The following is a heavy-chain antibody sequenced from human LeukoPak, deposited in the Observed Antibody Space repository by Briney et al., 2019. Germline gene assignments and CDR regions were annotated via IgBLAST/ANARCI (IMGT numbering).Heavy chain of an antibody. CDR2: ICYSGRT. V-gene: IGHV4-39*01. CDR1: GGSISSSSYY. Sequence: ETLSLTCTISGGSISSSSYYWGWIRQPPGKGLEWIGSICYSGRTYYNPSLKSRVTISVDTSKNEFSLKLSSVTAADTAMYYCARLYYYDTSGPPLWGQGTLVTVSS. J-gene: IGHJ4*02. D-gene: IGHD3-22*01. CDR3: ARLYYYDTSGPPL.